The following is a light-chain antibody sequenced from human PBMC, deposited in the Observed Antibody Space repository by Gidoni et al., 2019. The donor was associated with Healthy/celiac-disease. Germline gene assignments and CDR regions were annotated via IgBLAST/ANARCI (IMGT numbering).Light chain of an antibody. Sequence: DIQMTQSPSSLSASVGDRVTITCRASQSISSYLNWYQQKPGKAPKLLIYAASSLRSGVPSRFSGSGSGTDFTLTISSLQPVDFATYYCQQSYSTPLTFGQGTKVEIK. CDR3: QQSYSTPLT. CDR1: QSISSY. V-gene: IGKV1-39*01. CDR2: AAS. J-gene: IGKJ1*01.